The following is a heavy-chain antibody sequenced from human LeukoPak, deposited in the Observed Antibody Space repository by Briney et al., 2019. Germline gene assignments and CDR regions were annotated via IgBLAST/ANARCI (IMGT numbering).Heavy chain of an antibody. CDR3: ARRGSHHWYFDL. D-gene: IGHD3-10*01. CDR1: GYLISSGYY. J-gene: IGHJ2*01. Sequence: PSETLSLTCTVSGYLISSGYYWGWIRQSPGKGLEWIGSIFHTGITYYNPSLKSRVTMSVDTSKNQLSLKLSSVTAPDTAVYYCARRGSHHWYFDLWGRGTLVTVSS. CDR2: IFHTGIT. V-gene: IGHV4-38-2*02.